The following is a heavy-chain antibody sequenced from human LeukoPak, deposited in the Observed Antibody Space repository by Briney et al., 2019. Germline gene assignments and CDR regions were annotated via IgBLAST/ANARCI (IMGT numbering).Heavy chain of an antibody. Sequence: GESLKISCKGSGYSFSSYWIAWVRQMPGKGLEWMGIIYPRDSRTTYSPSFQGQVTISVDKSTSTAYLQWSSLKASDTAMYYCARMEQFDAFDIWGQGTMVTVSS. D-gene: IGHD6-19*01. V-gene: IGHV5-51*01. CDR3: ARMEQFDAFDI. CDR2: IYPRDSRT. J-gene: IGHJ3*02. CDR1: GYSFSSYW.